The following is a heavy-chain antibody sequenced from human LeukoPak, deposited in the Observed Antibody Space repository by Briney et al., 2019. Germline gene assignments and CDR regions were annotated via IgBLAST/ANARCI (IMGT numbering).Heavy chain of an antibody. D-gene: IGHD3-16*01. J-gene: IGHJ4*02. V-gene: IGHV1-69*05. CDR1: VGTFSSYA. Sequence: SVKVSCKASVGTFSSYAISWVRQAPGQGLEWIGRIIPIFGTANYAQKFQGRVTITTDESTRTAYMERSSLRAQDTAVYYYARDPLRDYVWGSYFVGGQGTLVTVPS. CDR3: ARDPLRDYVWGSYFV. CDR2: IIPIFGTA.